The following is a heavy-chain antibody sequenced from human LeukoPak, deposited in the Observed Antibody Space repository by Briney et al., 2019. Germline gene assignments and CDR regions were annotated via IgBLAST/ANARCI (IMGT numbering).Heavy chain of an antibody. CDR2: ISAYNGYT. CDR1: GYTFTNYG. Sequence: GASVKVSCKTSGYTFTNYGVSWVRQAPGQGLEWMGWISAYNGYTNYAQKLQGRVTMTTDTSTSTAYMELRSLRSDDTAVYYCARDYSGHAPKYGMDVWGRGTTVTVSS. CDR3: ARDYSGHAPKYGMDV. J-gene: IGHJ6*02. V-gene: IGHV1-18*01. D-gene: IGHD2-15*01.